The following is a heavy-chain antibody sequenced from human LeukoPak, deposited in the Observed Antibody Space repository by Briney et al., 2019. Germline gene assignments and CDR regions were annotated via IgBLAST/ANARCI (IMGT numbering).Heavy chain of an antibody. CDR1: GDSMGTYY. J-gene: IGHJ5*02. D-gene: IGHD6-13*01. CDR2: IYHSGST. Sequence: PSETLSLTCTVSGDSMGTYYWSWIRQPAGKGLEWIGEIYHSGSTNYNPSLKSRVTISVDKSKNQFSLKLSSVTAADTAVYYCVRDRGSSWYRWFDPWGQGTLVTVSS. V-gene: IGHV4-59*12. CDR3: VRDRGSSWYRWFDP.